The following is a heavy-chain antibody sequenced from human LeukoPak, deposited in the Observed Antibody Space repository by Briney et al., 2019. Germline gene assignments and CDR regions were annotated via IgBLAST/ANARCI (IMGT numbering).Heavy chain of an antibody. CDR2: ISGGGGST. D-gene: IGHD3-10*01. J-gene: IGHJ2*01. CDR1: GFTFSSYA. Sequence: PGGSLRLSCAASGFTFSSYAMSWVRQAPGRGLEWVSAISGGGGSTYYADSVKGRLTISRDNTKNTLYLEMNILRAEDTAVYYCAKKAFELRDFDLWGRRTLVTVPS. V-gene: IGHV3-23*01. CDR3: AKKAFELRDFDL.